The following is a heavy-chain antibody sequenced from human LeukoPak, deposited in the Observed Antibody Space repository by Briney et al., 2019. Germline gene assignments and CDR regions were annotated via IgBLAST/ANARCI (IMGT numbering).Heavy chain of an antibody. CDR1: GFTFSSYG. D-gene: IGHD2-2*01. V-gene: IGHV3-23*01. CDR2: ISGSGGST. Sequence: PGGSLRLSCAASGFTFSSYGMSWVRQAPGKGLEWVSAISGSGGSTYYADSVKGRFTISRDNSKNTLYLQMNSLRAEDTAVYYCAKDLSCSSTSCSDYWGQGTLVTVSS. CDR3: AKDLSCSSTSCSDY. J-gene: IGHJ4*02.